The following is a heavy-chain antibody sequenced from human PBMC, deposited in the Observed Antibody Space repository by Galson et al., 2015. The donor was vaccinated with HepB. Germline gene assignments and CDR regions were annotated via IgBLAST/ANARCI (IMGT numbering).Heavy chain of an antibody. J-gene: IGHJ6*02. CDR3: AKGDVWGFAARNDGMDV. CDR2: ISAGGDTT. Sequence: SLRLSCAASGFTFSNYAMTWVRQAPGKGLEWVSSISAGGDTTYYADSVKGRFTISRDNAKNMLSLRTNSLRAEDTAVYYCAKGDVWGFAARNDGMDVWGQGTTVTVSS. V-gene: IGHV3-23*01. CDR1: GFTFSNYA. D-gene: IGHD3-16*01.